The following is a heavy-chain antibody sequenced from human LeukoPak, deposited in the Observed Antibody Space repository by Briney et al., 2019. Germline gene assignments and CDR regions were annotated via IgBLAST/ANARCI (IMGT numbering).Heavy chain of an antibody. Sequence: PGGSLRLSCAASGFTFSSYAMSWVRQAPGKGLEWVSAISGSGGSTYYADSVKGRFTISRDNSKNTLYLQMNSLRAEDTAVYYCAKDLERPMVRGVIGENYWGQGTLVSVSS. CDR1: GFTFSSYA. J-gene: IGHJ4*02. CDR2: ISGSGGST. CDR3: AKDLERPMVRGVIGENY. V-gene: IGHV3-23*01. D-gene: IGHD3-10*01.